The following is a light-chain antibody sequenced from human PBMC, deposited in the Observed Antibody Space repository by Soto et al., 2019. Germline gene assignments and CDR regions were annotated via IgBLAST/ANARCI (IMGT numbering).Light chain of an antibody. Sequence: EIVLTQSPATLSLSPGERATLSCRASQSVSIYVAWYQQKPGQAPRLLIYDASNRATGIPARFSGSGSGTDFTLTISSLEPEDFAVYYCQQRSNWPPAITFGQGTRLEIK. CDR2: DAS. V-gene: IGKV3-11*01. J-gene: IGKJ5*01. CDR1: QSVSIY. CDR3: QQRSNWPPAIT.